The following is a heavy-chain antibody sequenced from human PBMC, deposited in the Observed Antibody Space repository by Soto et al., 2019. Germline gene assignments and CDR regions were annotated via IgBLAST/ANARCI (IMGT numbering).Heavy chain of an antibody. CDR1: GGTFSSYA. Sequence: VKVSCKASGGTFSSYAISWVRQAPGQGLEWMGGIIPIFGTANYAQKFQGRVTITADESTSTAYMELSSLRSEDTAVYYCASRGLYSGSYSYFDYWGQGTLVTISS. V-gene: IGHV1-69*13. J-gene: IGHJ4*02. CDR2: IIPIFGTA. CDR3: ASRGLYSGSYSYFDY. D-gene: IGHD1-26*01.